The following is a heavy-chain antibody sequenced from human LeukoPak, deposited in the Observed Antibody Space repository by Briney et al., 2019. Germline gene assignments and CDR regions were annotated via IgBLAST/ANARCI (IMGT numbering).Heavy chain of an antibody. Sequence: QPGGSLRLSCAASGFTVSNSYMTWVRQAPGKGLEWVAVIWYDGSNKYYADSVKGRFTISRDNSKNTLYLQMNSLRAEDTAVYYCAREGRSGAFDIWGQGTMVTVSS. CDR3: AREGRSGAFDI. CDR2: IWYDGSNK. V-gene: IGHV3-33*08. J-gene: IGHJ3*02. CDR1: GFTVSNSY.